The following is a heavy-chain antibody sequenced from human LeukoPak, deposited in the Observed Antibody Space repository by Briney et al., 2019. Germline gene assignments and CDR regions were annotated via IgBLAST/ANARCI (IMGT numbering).Heavy chain of an antibody. D-gene: IGHD3-22*01. V-gene: IGHV4-4*07. CDR3: ARDVLFLHYDSSDISRGY. J-gene: IGHJ4*02. CDR2: INSRGMT. Sequence: SETLSLTCIVSGGSITNFYLNWVRQPAGKGLEWIGRINSRGMTNYKSSLKSRVLMSVDTSNNQMSLNLRSVTAADTAVYYCARDVLFLHYDSSDISRGYWGQGTLVTVSS. CDR1: GGSITNFY.